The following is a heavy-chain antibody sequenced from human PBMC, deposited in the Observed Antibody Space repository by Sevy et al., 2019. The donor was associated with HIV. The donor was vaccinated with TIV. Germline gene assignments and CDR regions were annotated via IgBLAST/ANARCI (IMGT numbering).Heavy chain of an antibody. CDR3: AKDFTYYDILTGYRIPYYFDY. CDR1: GFTFSSYA. D-gene: IGHD3-9*01. V-gene: IGHV3-23*01. CDR2: ISGSGGST. Sequence: GGYLRLYCAASGFTFSSYAMSWVRQAPGKGLEWVSAISGSGGSTYYADSVKGRFTISRDNSKNTLYLQMNSLRAEDTAVYYCAKDFTYYDILTGYRIPYYFDYWGQGTLVTVSS. J-gene: IGHJ4*02.